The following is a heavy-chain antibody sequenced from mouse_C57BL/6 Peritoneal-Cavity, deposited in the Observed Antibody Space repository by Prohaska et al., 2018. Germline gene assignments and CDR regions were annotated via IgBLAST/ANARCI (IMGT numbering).Heavy chain of an antibody. CDR3: ARGQFITTVVAFDY. V-gene: IGHV1-75*01. Sequence: QVQLQQSGPELVKPGASVKISCKASGYTFTDYYINWVKQRPGQGLEWIGWIFPGSGSTYYNEKFKGKATLTVDKSSSTAYLLLSSLTSEDSEVYVCARGQFITTVVAFDYWGQGTTITVSS. CDR2: IFPGSGST. D-gene: IGHD1-1*01. J-gene: IGHJ2*01. CDR1: GYTFTDYY.